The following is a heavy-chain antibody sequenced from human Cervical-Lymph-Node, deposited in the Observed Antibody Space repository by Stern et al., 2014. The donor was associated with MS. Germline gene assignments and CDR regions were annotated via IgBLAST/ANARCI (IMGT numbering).Heavy chain of an antibody. CDR2: ISYDGGDK. CDR3: ARSSGVFYDSSIPES. V-gene: IGHV3-30-3*01. J-gene: IGHJ5*02. CDR1: GFSFSNYA. D-gene: IGHD3-22*01. Sequence: VQLVESGGGVVQPGRSLRLSCAASGFSFSNYAFHWVRQAPGKGLGWVAVISYDGGDKFYGDSVKGRFTFSRDNSKNMLYLQMNSLRAEDTAVYYCARSSGVFYDSSIPESWGQGTLVTVSS.